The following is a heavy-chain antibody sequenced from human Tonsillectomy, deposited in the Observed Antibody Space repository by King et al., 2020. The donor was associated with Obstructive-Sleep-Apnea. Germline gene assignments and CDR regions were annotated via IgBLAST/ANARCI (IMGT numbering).Heavy chain of an antibody. D-gene: IGHD3-22*01. J-gene: IGHJ3*02. CDR1: GYTFTNYG. Sequence: QLVQSGPEVKKSGASVKVSCKASGYTFTNYGISWVRQAPGQGLEWVGWISAYNGNTNYAQKLQGRVTMTTDTPTSTAYMELRSLRSDDTAVYYCHSGSDGFDIWGQGTMVTVSS. CDR2: ISAYNGNT. CDR3: HSGSDGFDI. V-gene: IGHV1-18*04.